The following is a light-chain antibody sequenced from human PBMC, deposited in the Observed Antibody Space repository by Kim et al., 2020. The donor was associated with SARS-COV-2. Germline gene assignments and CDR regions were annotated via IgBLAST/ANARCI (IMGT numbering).Light chain of an antibody. CDR2: EVN. Sequence: QSALTQPPSASGSPGQSVTISCTGTSSDVGRYNYVSWYQHHPGKAPKLMIYEVNKRPSGVPDRFSGSKSGNTASLTVSGLQADDEADYYCSSYTGSNVIFGGGTKVTVL. CDR3: SSYTGSNVI. V-gene: IGLV2-8*01. CDR1: SSDVGRYNY. J-gene: IGLJ2*01.